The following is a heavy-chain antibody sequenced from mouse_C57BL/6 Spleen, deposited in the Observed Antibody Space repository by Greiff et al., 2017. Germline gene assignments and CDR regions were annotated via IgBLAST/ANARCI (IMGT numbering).Heavy chain of an antibody. CDR2: IYPGDGDT. Sequence: VQLQQSGAELVKPGASVKISCKASGYAFSSYWMNWVKQRPGKGLEWIGQIYPGDGDTNYNGKFKGKATLTADKSSSTAYMQLSSLTSEDSAVYFCARGTVVEGWYFDVWGTGTTVTVSS. CDR3: ARGTVVEGWYFDV. D-gene: IGHD1-1*01. CDR1: GYAFSSYW. J-gene: IGHJ1*03. V-gene: IGHV1-80*01.